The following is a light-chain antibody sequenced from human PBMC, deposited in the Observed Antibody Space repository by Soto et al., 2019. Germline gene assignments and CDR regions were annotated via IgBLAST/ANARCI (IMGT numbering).Light chain of an antibody. CDR3: QQYDNSPST. V-gene: IGKV3-20*01. CDR2: DTS. CDR1: QSVSSSF. Sequence: EIVLTQSPGTLSLSPGERATLSCRASQSVSSSFLAWYQQTPGQAPRLLVYDTSYRATGVPARFSGSGSGTDFTLTISRLEPEDSAVYYCQQYDNSPSTFGQGTKVEIK. J-gene: IGKJ1*01.